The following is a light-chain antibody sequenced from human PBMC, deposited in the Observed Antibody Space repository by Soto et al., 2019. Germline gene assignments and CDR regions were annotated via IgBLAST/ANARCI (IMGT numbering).Light chain of an antibody. CDR2: EVS. Sequence: QSVLTQPPSASGSPGQSVTISCTGTSSDVGAYNYVSWYQQYPGQAPKLMIYEVSKRPSGVPDRFSGSKSGKTASLTVSGLQPEDEADYYCTSYAGSNIWVFGGGTKLTVL. CDR1: SSDVGAYNY. CDR3: TSYAGSNIWV. V-gene: IGLV2-8*01. J-gene: IGLJ3*02.